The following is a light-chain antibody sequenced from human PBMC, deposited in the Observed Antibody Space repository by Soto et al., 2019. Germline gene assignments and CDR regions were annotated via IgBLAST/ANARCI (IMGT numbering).Light chain of an antibody. CDR3: QQYGSSPTT. CDR1: QSVFNNH. CDR2: GAS. J-gene: IGKJ1*01. V-gene: IGKV3-20*01. Sequence: EILLTQSPDTLSLSTGERATLSCRASQSVFNNHIGWYQQKPGQAPRRLIFGASFRATGIPDRFSGSGSGTDFTLTISRLEPEDFAVYYCQQYGSSPTTFGQGTKVDI.